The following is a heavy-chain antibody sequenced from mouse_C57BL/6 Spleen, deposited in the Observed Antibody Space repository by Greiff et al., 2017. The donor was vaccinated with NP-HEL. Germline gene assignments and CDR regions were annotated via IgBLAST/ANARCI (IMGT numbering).Heavy chain of an antibody. Sequence: EVQLQQSGPELVKPGASVKISCKASGYSFTGYYMNWVKQSPEKSLEWIGEINPSTGGTTYNQKFKAKATLTVDKSSSTAYMQLKSLTSEDSAVYYCAFFPRMDYWGQGTSVTVSS. J-gene: IGHJ4*01. CDR3: AFFPRMDY. V-gene: IGHV1-42*01. CDR2: INPSTGGT. CDR1: GYSFTGYY.